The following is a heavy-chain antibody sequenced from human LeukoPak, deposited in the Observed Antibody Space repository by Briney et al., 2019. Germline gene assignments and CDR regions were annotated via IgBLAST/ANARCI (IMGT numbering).Heavy chain of an antibody. V-gene: IGHV5-51*01. CDR1: GYSFTRYW. CDR2: IYPGDSDT. Sequence: GESLKISCKGSGYSFTRYWIGWVRQMPGKGLEWMGIIYPGDSDTRYSPSFQGQVTISADKSISTAYLQWSSLKASDTAMYYCARKGYCSGGSCYYVDYWGQGTLVTVSS. D-gene: IGHD2-15*01. J-gene: IGHJ4*02. CDR3: ARKGYCSGGSCYYVDY.